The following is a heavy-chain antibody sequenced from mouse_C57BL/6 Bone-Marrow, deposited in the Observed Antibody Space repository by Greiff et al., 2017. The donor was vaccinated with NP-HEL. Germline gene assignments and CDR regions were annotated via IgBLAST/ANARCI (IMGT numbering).Heavy chain of an antibody. J-gene: IGHJ3*01. CDR1: GYAFSSSW. V-gene: IGHV1-82*01. CDR2: IYPGDGDT. CDR3: ARRGQLNWFAY. D-gene: IGHD3-2*02. Sequence: QVQLKQSGPELVKPGASVKISCKASGYAFSSSWMNWVKQRPGKGLEWIGRIYPGDGDTNYNGKFKGKATLTADKSSSTAYMQLSSLTSEDSAVYFCARRGQLNWFAYWGQGTLVTVSA.